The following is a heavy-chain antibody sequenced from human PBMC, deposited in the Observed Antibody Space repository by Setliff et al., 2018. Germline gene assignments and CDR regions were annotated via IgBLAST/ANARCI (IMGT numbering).Heavy chain of an antibody. CDR2: ISSSSSYI. V-gene: IGHV3-21*01. J-gene: IGHJ3*02. CDR3: ARDTYTIFGVVPSEAHAFDI. CDR1: GFTFSSYS. Sequence: GGSLRLSCAASGFTFSSYSMNWVRQAPGKGLEWVSSISSSSSYIYYADSVKGRFTISRDNAKNSLYLQMNSLRAEDTAVYYCARDTYTIFGVVPSEAHAFDIWGQGTMVTVSS. D-gene: IGHD3-3*01.